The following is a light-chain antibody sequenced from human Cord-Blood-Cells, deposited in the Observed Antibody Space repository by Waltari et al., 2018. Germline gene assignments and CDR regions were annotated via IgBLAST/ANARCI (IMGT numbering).Light chain of an antibody. CDR3: QQYNNWPFFT. J-gene: IGKJ3*01. CDR1: QSVSSS. CDR2: GAS. V-gene: IGKV3-15*01. Sequence: EIVMTQSPATLSVSPGERATLSCRASQSVSSSLAWYQQKPGQAPRLLIYGASTRATGIPARFSGSGSGTEFTLTISSLQSEDFAVYYCQQYNNWPFFTFGPGTKVDIK.